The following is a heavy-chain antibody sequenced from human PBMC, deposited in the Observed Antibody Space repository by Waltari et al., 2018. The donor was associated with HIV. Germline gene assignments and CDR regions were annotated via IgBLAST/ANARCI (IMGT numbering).Heavy chain of an antibody. V-gene: IGHV4-38-2*01. CDR1: GNTFSPPYY. J-gene: IGHJ4*02. D-gene: IGHD3-3*01. Sequence: QVQLQQSGPGLVKPAQTLFLTSVMSGNTFSPPYYWGWVRQSPGRGLECLGIVFHDGSRHLIPSLKGRLSITLDSTDDLLSLTLRSVTTADTALYFCVRVVKKTRGTYDSFFFDRWGRGTLVTVSS. CDR2: VFHDGSR. CDR3: VRVVKKTRGTYDSFFFDR.